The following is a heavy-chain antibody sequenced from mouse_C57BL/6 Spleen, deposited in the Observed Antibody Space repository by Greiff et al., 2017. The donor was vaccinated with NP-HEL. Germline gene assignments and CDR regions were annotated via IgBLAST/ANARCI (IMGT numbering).Heavy chain of an antibody. V-gene: IGHV1-78*01. CDR1: GYTFTDHT. J-gene: IGHJ4*01. D-gene: IGHD1-1*01. CDR2: IYPRDGST. Sequence: VQLQQSDAELVKPGASVKISCKVSGYTFTDHTIHWMKQRPEQGLEWIGYIYPRDGSTKYNEKFKGKAKLTADKSSSTAYVHLNSLTSEDSAVFFCARQAYYPYYAMDYWGQGTSVNVSS. CDR3: ARQAYYPYYAMDY.